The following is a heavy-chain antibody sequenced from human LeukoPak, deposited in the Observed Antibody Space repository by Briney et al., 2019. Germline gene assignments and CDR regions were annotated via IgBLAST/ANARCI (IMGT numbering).Heavy chain of an antibody. CDR3: ARDPGGSSFDY. CDR2: ISYDGSNK. CDR1: GFTFSSYA. J-gene: IGHJ4*02. D-gene: IGHD6-13*01. V-gene: IGHV3-30-3*01. Sequence: GGSLRLSCAASGFTFSSYAMHWVRQAPGKGLEWVAVISYDGSNKYYADSVKGRFTISRDNSKNTLYLQMNSPRAEDTAVYYCARDPGGSSFDYWGQGTLVTVSS.